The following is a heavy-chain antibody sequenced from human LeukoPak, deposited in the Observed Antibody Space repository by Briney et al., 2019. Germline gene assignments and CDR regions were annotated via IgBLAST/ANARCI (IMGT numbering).Heavy chain of an antibody. CDR1: GYTFTSYY. CDR2: ISAYNGNT. J-gene: IGHJ6*02. V-gene: IGHV1-18*04. D-gene: IGHD6-13*01. Sequence: ASVKVSCKASGYTFTSYYMHWVRQAPGQGLEWMGWISAYNGNTNYAQKLQGRVTMTTDTSTSTAYMELRSLRSDDTAVYYCARSQLVHFGDYYYGMDVWGQGTTVTVSS. CDR3: ARSQLVHFGDYYYGMDV.